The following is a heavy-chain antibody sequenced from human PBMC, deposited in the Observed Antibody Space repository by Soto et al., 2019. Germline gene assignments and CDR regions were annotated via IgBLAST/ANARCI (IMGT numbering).Heavy chain of an antibody. CDR1: GVTFSNYA. J-gene: IGHJ6*02. Sequence: QVQLVQSGAEVKKPGSSVKVSCRASGVTFSNYAISWVRQAPGQGLEWMGGIVPAFGTPNYAQNLQGRITITADDSTTTVYMDLSSLRSEDTAVYYCARGATIFGVAAYSYYEMEVWGQGTTVTVSS. D-gene: IGHD3-3*01. CDR3: ARGATIFGVAAYSYYEMEV. CDR2: IVPAFGTP. V-gene: IGHV1-69*01.